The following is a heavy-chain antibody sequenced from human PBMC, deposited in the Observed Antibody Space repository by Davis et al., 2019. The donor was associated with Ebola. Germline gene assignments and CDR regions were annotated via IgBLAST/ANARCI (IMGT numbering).Heavy chain of an antibody. J-gene: IGHJ6*02. V-gene: IGHV3-23*01. CDR1: GFTFSSYA. CDR2: IGGSGGST. Sequence: PGGSLRLSCAASGFTFSSYAMSWVRQAPGKGLEWVSGIGGSGGSTYYADSVRGRFTISRDNSKNTLYLQMNSLRAEDTAVYYCAKDQGYSYGWHYYYYGMDVWGQGTTVTVSS. CDR3: AKDQGYSYGWHYYYYGMDV. D-gene: IGHD5-18*01.